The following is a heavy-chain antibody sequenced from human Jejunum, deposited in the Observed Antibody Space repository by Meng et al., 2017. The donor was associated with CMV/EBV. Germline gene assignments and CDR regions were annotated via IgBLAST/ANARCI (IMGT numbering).Heavy chain of an antibody. D-gene: IGHD3-22*01. CDR2: INGDGSSA. Sequence: EVQLVESGGGLVQPGGSLRLSCAGSGFTFSSYWVHWVRQDPVKGLVWISRINGDGSSAAYADSVKGRFATSRDDAKSTVYLQMTNLRAEDTAVYYCAREDSSPNLVEYFQQWGQGTLVTVSS. CDR1: GFTFSSYW. V-gene: IGHV3-74*01. CDR3: AREDSSPNLVEYFQQ. J-gene: IGHJ1*01.